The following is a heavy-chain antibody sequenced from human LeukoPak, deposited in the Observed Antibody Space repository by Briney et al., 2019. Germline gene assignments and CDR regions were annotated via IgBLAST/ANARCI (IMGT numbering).Heavy chain of an antibody. CDR1: GGSISSYY. J-gene: IGHJ4*02. V-gene: IGHV4-59*01. Sequence: SETLSLTCTVSGGSISSYYWSWIRQPPGKGLEWIGQIYYSGTTHYNPALQSQVTMSLDTSKNQFSLKVTSVTAADTAVYFCATYYRGVGGRGYWGQGTLVTVSS. CDR2: IYYSGTT. D-gene: IGHD4-23*01. CDR3: ATYYRGVGGRGY.